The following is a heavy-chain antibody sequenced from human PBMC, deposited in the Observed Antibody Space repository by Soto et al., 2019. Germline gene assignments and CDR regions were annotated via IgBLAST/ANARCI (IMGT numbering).Heavy chain of an antibody. Sequence: EVQLLESGGGLVQPGGSLRLSCVGSEFTFSNYAMNWVRQAPGEGPEWVSLISSSGGTTYYADSVKGRFSISRDNSKNTLYRQMNSLRVEDTAIYYCAKDIQGRGATTGDDAFDIWGQGTMVTVSS. CDR1: EFTFSNYA. V-gene: IGHV3-23*01. J-gene: IGHJ3*02. CDR2: ISSSGGTT. CDR3: AKDIQGRGATTGDDAFDI. D-gene: IGHD1-1*01.